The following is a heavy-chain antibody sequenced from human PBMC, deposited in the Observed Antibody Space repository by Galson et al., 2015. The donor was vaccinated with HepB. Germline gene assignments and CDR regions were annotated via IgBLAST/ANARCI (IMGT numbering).Heavy chain of an antibody. D-gene: IGHD3-10*01. V-gene: IGHV1-2*06. Sequence: SVKVSCKASGYTFTGYYMHWVRQAPGQGLEWMGRINPNSGGTNYAQKFEGRVTMTRDTSTSTAYMELSRLRSDDTAVYYCAREADVLLWFGELPDYWGQGTLVTVSS. J-gene: IGHJ4*02. CDR1: GYTFTGYY. CDR2: INPNSGGT. CDR3: AREADVLLWFGELPDY.